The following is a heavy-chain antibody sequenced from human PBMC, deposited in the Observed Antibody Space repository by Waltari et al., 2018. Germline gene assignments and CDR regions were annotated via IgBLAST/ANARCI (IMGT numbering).Heavy chain of an antibody. CDR2: IYYSGST. Sequence: QVQLQESGPGLVKPSQTLSLTCTVSGGSISSGDYYWSWICQPPGKGLEWIGYIYYSGSTYYNPSLKSRVTISVDTSKNHFSLKLSSVTAADTAVYYCASRIPEDYGGNYYWGQGTLVTVSS. CDR3: ASRIPEDYGGNYY. V-gene: IGHV4-30-4*08. D-gene: IGHD2-21*02. J-gene: IGHJ4*02. CDR1: GGSISSGDYY.